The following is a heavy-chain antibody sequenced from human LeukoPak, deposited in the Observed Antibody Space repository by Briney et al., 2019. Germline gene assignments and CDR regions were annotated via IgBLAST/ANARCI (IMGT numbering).Heavy chain of an antibody. Sequence: SETLSLTCTVSGGSISSSSYYWGWIRQPPGKGLEWIGSIYYSGSTYYNPSLKSRVTISVDTSKNQFSLKLSSVTAADTAVYYCAREGGSGSYPMDGMDVWGQGTTVTVSS. CDR2: IYYSGST. CDR3: AREGGSGSYPMDGMDV. CDR1: GGSISSSSYY. D-gene: IGHD3-10*01. V-gene: IGHV4-39*07. J-gene: IGHJ6*02.